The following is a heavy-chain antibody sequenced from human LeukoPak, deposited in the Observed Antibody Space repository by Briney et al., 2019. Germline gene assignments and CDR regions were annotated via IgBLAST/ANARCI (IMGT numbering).Heavy chain of an antibody. CDR2: VFDSGGT. V-gene: IGHV4-59*01. J-gene: IGHJ6*03. CDR3: ARLYQQSKWKYYYYYMDV. D-gene: IGHD1-1*01. Sequence: SETLSLTCSVSGASFSTNYWSWIRQPPGRGLEWIGYVFDSGGTNYNPSLKSRATISVDTSTKQFSLRLSSVTAADTAVYYCARLYQQSKWKYYYYYMDVWGKGTAVTVSS. CDR1: GASFSTNY.